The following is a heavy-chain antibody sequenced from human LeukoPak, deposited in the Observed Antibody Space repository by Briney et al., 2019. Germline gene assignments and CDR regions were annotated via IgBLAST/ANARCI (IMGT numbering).Heavy chain of an antibody. CDR3: ASGKYSSSPDY. CDR2: IYTSGST. V-gene: IGHV4-61*02. J-gene: IGHJ4*02. Sequence: SETLSLTCTVSGGSISSGSNYWSCIRQPAGKGLEWIGRIYTSGSTNYNPSLKSRVTISVDTSKNQFSLKLSSVTAADTAVYYCASGKYSSSPDYWGQGTLVTVSS. D-gene: IGHD6-13*01. CDR1: GGSISSGSNY.